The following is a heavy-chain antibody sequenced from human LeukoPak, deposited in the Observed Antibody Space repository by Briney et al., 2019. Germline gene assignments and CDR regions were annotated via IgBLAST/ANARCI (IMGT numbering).Heavy chain of an antibody. Sequence: GGSLRLSCAASGFTVSSNYMSWVRQAPGKGLEWVSAIDSTGAYTWYADSVKGRFTISKDSSKTILYLQMNSLRAEDAAVYFCAKGSAAGRPYYFDYWSQGTLVTVSS. J-gene: IGHJ4*02. CDR3: AKGSAAGRPYYFDY. CDR2: IDSTGAYT. V-gene: IGHV3-53*01. CDR1: GFTVSSNY. D-gene: IGHD6-25*01.